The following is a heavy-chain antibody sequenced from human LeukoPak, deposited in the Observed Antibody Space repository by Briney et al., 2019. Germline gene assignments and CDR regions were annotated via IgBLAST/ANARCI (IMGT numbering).Heavy chain of an antibody. CDR2: ISYDGNNK. V-gene: IGHV3-30*04. Sequence: GRSLRLSCAASGFTFSSYAMHWVRQAPGKGLEWVAVISYDGNNKYYADSVKGRFTISRDNSKNTLYLQMNSLRAEDTAVYYCARVDTTTPFNYWGQGTLVTVSS. CDR3: ARVDTTTPFNY. J-gene: IGHJ4*02. CDR1: GFTFSSYA. D-gene: IGHD5-18*01.